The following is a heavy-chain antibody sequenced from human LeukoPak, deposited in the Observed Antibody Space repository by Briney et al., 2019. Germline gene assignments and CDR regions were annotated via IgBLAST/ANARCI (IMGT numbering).Heavy chain of an antibody. V-gene: IGHV3-23*01. CDR1: GFTFSSYG. CDR2: ISNSGGST. D-gene: IGHD6-6*01. CDR3: AKDGYSDSSGGFDY. Sequence: GGTLRLSCAASGFTFSSYGMSWVRQAPGKGLEWVSSISNSGGSTYHADSVKGRFTISRDNSKNTLYLQMSSLRPEDTAVYYCAKDGYSDSSGGFDYWGQGTLVTVSS. J-gene: IGHJ4*02.